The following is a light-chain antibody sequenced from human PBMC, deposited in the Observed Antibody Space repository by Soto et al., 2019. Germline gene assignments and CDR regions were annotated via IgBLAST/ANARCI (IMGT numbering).Light chain of an antibody. J-gene: IGKJ3*01. CDR1: QSISGW. CDR2: KAS. Sequence: DIQMTQSPSTLSASVGDRVTITCRASQSISGWLAWYQQKPGKAPNLLIYKASSLESGVPSRFSGSGSGTEFTLTISSLQPDDFATYYCQQTSSAPFTFGPGTKVDIK. V-gene: IGKV1-5*03. CDR3: QQTSSAPFT.